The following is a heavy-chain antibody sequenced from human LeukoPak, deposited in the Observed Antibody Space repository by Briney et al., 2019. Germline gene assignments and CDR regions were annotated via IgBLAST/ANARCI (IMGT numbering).Heavy chain of an antibody. V-gene: IGHV1-18*01. Sequence: ASVKVSCKASGYTFTSYGISWVRQAPGQGLEWMGWISAYNGNTNYAQKLQGRVTMTTDTSTSTAYMELRSLRSDDTAVYYCARDFEVLRYFDWLSLRPGSLGYWGQGTLVTVSS. CDR1: GYTFTSYG. CDR3: ARDFEVLRYFDWLSLRPGSLGY. CDR2: ISAYNGNT. D-gene: IGHD3-9*01. J-gene: IGHJ4*02.